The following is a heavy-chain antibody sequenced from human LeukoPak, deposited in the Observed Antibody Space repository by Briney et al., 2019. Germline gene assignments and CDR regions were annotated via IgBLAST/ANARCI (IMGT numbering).Heavy chain of an antibody. CDR3: ARRTATGRFDP. V-gene: IGHV4-39*01. CDR2: IYYSGST. CDR1: GGSISGSSYN. Sequence: PSETLSLTCTVSGGSISGSSYNCVWIRQPPGKGLEWIGTIYYSGSTYYNPSLKSRVTISVDTSKNQFSLNLGSVTAADTAVYYCARRTATGRFDPWGQGTLVTVSP. J-gene: IGHJ5*02. D-gene: IGHD1-1*01.